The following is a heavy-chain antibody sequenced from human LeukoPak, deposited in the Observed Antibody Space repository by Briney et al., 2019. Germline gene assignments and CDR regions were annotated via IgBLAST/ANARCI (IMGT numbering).Heavy chain of an antibody. CDR2: IYYSGST. J-gene: IGHJ4*02. Sequence: SETLSLTCTVSGGSISSGDYYWGWIRQPPGKGLEWIGYIYYSGSTNYNPSLKSRVTISVDTSKNQFSLKLSSVTAADTAVYYCAGGDYYDSSGYWGQGTLVTVSS. D-gene: IGHD3-22*01. V-gene: IGHV4-61*08. CDR1: GGSISSGDYY. CDR3: AGGDYYDSSGY.